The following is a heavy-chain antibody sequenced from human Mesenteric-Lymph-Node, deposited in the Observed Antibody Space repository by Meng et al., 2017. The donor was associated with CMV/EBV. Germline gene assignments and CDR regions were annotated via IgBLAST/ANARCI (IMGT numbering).Heavy chain of an antibody. CDR1: TFTFSSIA. Sequence: GESLKISCAASTFTFSSIAMSWVRQAPGKGLEWVAFIRYDGSNRYYGDSVKGRFTISRDNSKNTLTLQMNSVRPEDTAIYYCTKGEGSDFWSGYYPDSWGQGTLVTVSS. J-gene: IGHJ4*02. V-gene: IGHV3-30*02. D-gene: IGHD3-3*01. CDR3: TKGEGSDFWSGYYPDS. CDR2: IRYDGSNR.